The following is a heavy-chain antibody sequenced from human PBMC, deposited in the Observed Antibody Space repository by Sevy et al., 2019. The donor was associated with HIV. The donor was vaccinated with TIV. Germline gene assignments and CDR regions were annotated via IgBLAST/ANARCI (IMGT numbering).Heavy chain of an antibody. J-gene: IGHJ4*02. CDR2: IWFDGSNI. V-gene: IGHV3-33*01. CDR3: ARERTYLFDY. Sequence: GGSLRLSCVASGFTFGSYGMLWVRQAPGKGLEWVADIWFDGSNIHYAASVRGLFTMSSDNSKKTLSLQMSSRGAEDTAVYYGARERTYLFDYWGQGTLVTVSS. CDR1: GFTFGSYG.